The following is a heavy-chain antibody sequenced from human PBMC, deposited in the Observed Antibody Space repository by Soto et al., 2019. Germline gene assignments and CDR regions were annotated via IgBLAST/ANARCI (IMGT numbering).Heavy chain of an antibody. V-gene: IGHV3-13*01. CDR1: VFTFSSYD. J-gene: IGHJ5*02. CDR3: VRDGGP. Sequence: EVQLVESGGGLVQPGGSLRLSCADSVFTFSSYDVHWVRQGSEKGLEWVSAISTAGATYYLDSVKVRFTISRENVKNSLYLQMNSLRAGDTAVYYCVRDGGPWGQGTLVTVSS. D-gene: IGHD3-3*01. CDR2: ISTAGAT.